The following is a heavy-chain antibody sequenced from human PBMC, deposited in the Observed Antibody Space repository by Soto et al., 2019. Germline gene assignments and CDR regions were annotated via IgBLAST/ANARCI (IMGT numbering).Heavy chain of an antibody. V-gene: IGHV3-23*01. CDR2: ISGSGGST. D-gene: IGHD6-19*01. J-gene: IGHJ4*02. CDR3: AKVGGGQWLYFDY. CDR1: GFTFSSYA. Sequence: EVQLLESGGGLVQPGGSLRLSCAASGFTFSSYAMSWVRQAPGKGLEWVSAISGSGGSTYYADSVKGRFTISRDNSKKTEYMKMKRLRAKDTAGDYCAKVGGGQWLYFDYWGQVTLVTVSS.